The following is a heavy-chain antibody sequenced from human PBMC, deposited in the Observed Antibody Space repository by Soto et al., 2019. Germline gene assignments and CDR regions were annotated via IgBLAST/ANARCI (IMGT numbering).Heavy chain of an antibody. CDR1: GGSISSYY. J-gene: IGHJ6*02. CDR2: IYYSGST. Sequence: PSETLSLTCTVSGGSISSYYWSWIRQPPGKGLEWIGYIYYSGSTNYNPSLKSRVTISVDTSKNQFSLKLSSVTAADTAVYYCARGGGYGSGSYYRYYYYYYGMDVWGQGSTVTGSS. CDR3: ARGGGYGSGSYYRYYYYYYGMDV. V-gene: IGHV4-59*01. D-gene: IGHD3-10*01.